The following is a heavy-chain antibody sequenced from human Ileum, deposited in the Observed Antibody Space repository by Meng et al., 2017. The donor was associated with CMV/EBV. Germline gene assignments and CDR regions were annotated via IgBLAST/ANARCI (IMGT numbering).Heavy chain of an antibody. CDR3: ASHPQTGGEWCDP. V-gene: IGHV6-1*01. CDR2: TYYRSKWYN. Sequence: ISGDSVSSNSAAWNWIRQSPSRGLEWLGRTYYRSKWYNDYAVSVKSRITINPDTSKNQFSLQLNSVTPEDTAVYYCASHPQTGGEWCDPWGQGTLVTVS. J-gene: IGHJ5*02. CDR1: GDSVSSNSAA. D-gene: IGHD1-1*01.